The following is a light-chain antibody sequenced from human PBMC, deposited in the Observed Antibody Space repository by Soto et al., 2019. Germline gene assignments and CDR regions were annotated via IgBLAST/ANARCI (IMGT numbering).Light chain of an antibody. J-gene: IGLJ3*02. CDR1: STDVGNYNY. V-gene: IGLV2-8*01. CDR2: DVN. CDR3: SSYAGSNNWV. Sequence: QLVLTQPPSASGSPGQSLTISCTGTSTDVGNYNYVSWYQQHPGKAPKLMISDVNRRPSGVPDRFSGSKSGNTASLTVSGLQAEDEADYYCSSYAGSNNWVFGGGTKVTVL.